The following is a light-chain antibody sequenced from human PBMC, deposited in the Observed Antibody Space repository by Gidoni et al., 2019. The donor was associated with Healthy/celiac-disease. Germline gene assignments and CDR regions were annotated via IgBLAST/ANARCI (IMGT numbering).Light chain of an antibody. CDR2: DVS. Sequence: QSALTQPAPVSGSPGQSFTISCTGTSSDVGGYNYVSWYQQHPGKAPKLMIYDVSNRPSGVSNRFSGSKSGNTASLTISGLQAEDEADYYCSSYTSSSTVVFGGGTKLTVL. J-gene: IGLJ2*01. V-gene: IGLV2-14*01. CDR1: SSDVGGYNY. CDR3: SSYTSSSTVV.